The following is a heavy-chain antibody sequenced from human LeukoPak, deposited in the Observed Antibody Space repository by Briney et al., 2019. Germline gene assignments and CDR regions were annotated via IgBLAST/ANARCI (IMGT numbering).Heavy chain of an antibody. Sequence: PGGSLRLSSAASGFTFSSYAMSWVRQTPGKGLEWVSVISGSDSSTYYADSVRGRFTISRDNSENTLYLQMNSLRAEDTAVYYCAKSRSSNSWSALSYWGQGTLVTVSS. CDR2: ISGSDSST. CDR3: AKSRSSNSWSALSY. J-gene: IGHJ4*02. D-gene: IGHD6-13*01. V-gene: IGHV3-23*01. CDR1: GFTFSSYA.